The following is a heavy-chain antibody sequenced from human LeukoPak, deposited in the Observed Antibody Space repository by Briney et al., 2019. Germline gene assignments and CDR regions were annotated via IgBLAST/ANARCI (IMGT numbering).Heavy chain of an antibody. J-gene: IGHJ4*02. CDR1: GFTVSSNY. CDR2: IYSGGST. D-gene: IGHD3-10*01. Sequence: PGGSLRLSCAASGFTVSSNYMSWVRQAPGKGLEWVSVIYSGGSTYYADSVKGRFTISRDNSKNTLYLQMNSLRAEDTAVYYCARASGPKENLFDCWGEGTLVTVSS. CDR3: ARASGPKENLFDC. V-gene: IGHV3-53*01.